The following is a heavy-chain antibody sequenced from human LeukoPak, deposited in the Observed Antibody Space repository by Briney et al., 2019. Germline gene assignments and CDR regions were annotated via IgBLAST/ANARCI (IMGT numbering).Heavy chain of an antibody. CDR3: ARAGELLCFDY. CDR1: GFTFSSYG. CDR2: IWYDGSNK. V-gene: IGHV3-33*01. D-gene: IGHD1-26*01. J-gene: IGHJ4*02. Sequence: PGGSLRLSCAASGFTFSSYGMHWVRQAPGKGLEWVAVIWYDGSNKYYADSVKGRFTISRDNYKNTLYLQMNSLRAEDTAVYYCARAGELLCFDYWGQGTLVTVSS.